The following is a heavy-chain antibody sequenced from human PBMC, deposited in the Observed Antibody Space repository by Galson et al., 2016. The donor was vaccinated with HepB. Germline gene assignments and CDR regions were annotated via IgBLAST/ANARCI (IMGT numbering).Heavy chain of an antibody. D-gene: IGHD3-3*01. CDR2: INPSGGST. Sequence: SVKVSCKASGYTFTNYYMHCVRQAPGQGLEWMGIINPSGGSTSYAQKFQGRVTMTRDTSTRTVYMELSSLRSEDTAVYYCARDGSPLRFLDWRYGMDVWGQGTTVTVSS. CDR3: ARDGSPLRFLDWRYGMDV. J-gene: IGHJ6*02. CDR1: GYTFTNYY. V-gene: IGHV1-46*01.